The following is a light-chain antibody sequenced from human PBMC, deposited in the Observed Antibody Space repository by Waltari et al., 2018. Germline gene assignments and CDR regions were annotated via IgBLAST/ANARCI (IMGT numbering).Light chain of an antibody. V-gene: IGKV3-20*01. J-gene: IGKJ1*01. CDR2: GAS. CDR3: QQYGSSPRT. CDR1: QSVSSSY. Sequence: EIVLTQSPGTLSLSPGERAPLSCRASQSVSSSYLAWYQQKPGQAPRLLIYGASTRATGIPDRFSGSGSGTDFTLTISRLEPEDFAVYYCQQYGSSPRTFVQGTKVEIK.